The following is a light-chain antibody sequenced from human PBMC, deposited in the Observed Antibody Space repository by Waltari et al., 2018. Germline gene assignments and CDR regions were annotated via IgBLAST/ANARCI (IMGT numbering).Light chain of an antibody. J-gene: IGKJ1*01. CDR2: GAS. CDR1: QSVSRT. CDR3: QHYVRLPAT. Sequence: SCRANQSVSRTLAWYQQKAGQAARLLIYGASTRATGIPERFSGGGSGTDFSLTISRLEPEDFAVYYCQHYVRLPATFGQGTKVEIK. V-gene: IGKV3-20*01.